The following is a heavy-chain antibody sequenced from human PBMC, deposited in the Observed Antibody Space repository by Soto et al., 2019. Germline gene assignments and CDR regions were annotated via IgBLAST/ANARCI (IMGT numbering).Heavy chain of an antibody. CDR1: GFTFSSYS. Sequence: PGGSLRLSCAASGFTFSSYSMNWVRQTPGKGLEWVSTISSSSSYIYYADSVKGRFTISSDNAKNSLYLQMNSLRAEDTAVYYCAITMVRGVFDYWGQGTMVTV. V-gene: IGHV3-21*01. CDR2: ISSSSSYI. CDR3: AITMVRGVFDY. J-gene: IGHJ4*02. D-gene: IGHD3-10*01.